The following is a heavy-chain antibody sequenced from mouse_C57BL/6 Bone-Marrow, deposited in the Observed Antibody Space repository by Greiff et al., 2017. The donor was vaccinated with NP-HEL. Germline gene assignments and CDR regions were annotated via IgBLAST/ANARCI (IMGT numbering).Heavy chain of an antibody. CDR2: IYPGSGST. CDR3: ARKGYYYGHWYFDV. Sequence: QVQLQQPGAELVKPGASVKMSCKASGYTFTSYWITWVKQRPGQGLEWIGDIYPGSGSTNYNEKFKSKATLTVDTSSSTAYMQLSSLTSEDSAVYYCARKGYYYGHWYFDVWGTGTTVTVSS. J-gene: IGHJ1*03. V-gene: IGHV1-55*01. CDR1: GYTFTSYW. D-gene: IGHD1-1*01.